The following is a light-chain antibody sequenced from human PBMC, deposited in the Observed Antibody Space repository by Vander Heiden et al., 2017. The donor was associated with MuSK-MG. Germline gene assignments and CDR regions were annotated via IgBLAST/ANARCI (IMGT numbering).Light chain of an antibody. Sequence: QSVLTQPPSASGTPGQRVPISCSGSRSNSGSNTENLYQQLPGTAPNPLIFSNNQRRSGGPDRFAGSKAGTSAALAISGLQAEDEADDDWEAWDDSRNGGIWVFGGGTKLTVL. CDR2: SNN. CDR3: EAWDDSRNGGIWV. V-gene: IGLV1-44*01. J-gene: IGLJ3*02. CDR1: RSNSGSNT.